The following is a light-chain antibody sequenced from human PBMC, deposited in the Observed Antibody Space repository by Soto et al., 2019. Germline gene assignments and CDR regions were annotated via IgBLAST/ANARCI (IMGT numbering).Light chain of an antibody. CDR2: GAS. Sequence: EVVLTQSPGTLSLSPGERATLSCRASQSVSNKYLAWDQQKPGQAPRLLIFGASDMATGIPDRFIGSGSGTDFTLTISRLEPEDFAVYSCQQYGSSPPYTFGQGTKLEIK. CDR3: QQYGSSPPYT. CDR1: QSVSNKY. V-gene: IGKV3-20*01. J-gene: IGKJ2*01.